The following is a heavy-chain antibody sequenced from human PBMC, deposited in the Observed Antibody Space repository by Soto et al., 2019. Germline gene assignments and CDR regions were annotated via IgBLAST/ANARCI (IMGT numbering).Heavy chain of an antibody. CDR2: ISAYNGNT. V-gene: IGHV1-18*01. CDR1: GYTFTNFG. CDR3: ARGGTPIDS. J-gene: IGHJ4*02. D-gene: IGHD3-16*01. Sequence: QVQLVQSGAEVKKPGASVKVSCKASGYTFTNFGISWVRQAPGQGLEWMGWISAYNGNTNYAQNFQGRVTMTTDTPRSTAYMGLGSLRSDDTAVYSFARGGTPIDSWGQGTLVTVSS.